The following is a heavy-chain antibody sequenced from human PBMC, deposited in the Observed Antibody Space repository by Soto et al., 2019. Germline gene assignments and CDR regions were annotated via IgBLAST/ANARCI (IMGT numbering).Heavy chain of an antibody. Sequence: GGSLRLSCVVSGFIFSSYAMHWVRQAPGKVLEWVAVISYDGSNKYYADSVKGRFTISRDNSKNTLYLQMNSLRAEDTSVYYCARVPSSSGRAHFDYWGQGTLVTVSS. CDR3: ARVPSSSGRAHFDY. CDR2: ISYDGSNK. J-gene: IGHJ4*02. CDR1: GFIFSSYA. V-gene: IGHV3-30-3*01. D-gene: IGHD2-15*01.